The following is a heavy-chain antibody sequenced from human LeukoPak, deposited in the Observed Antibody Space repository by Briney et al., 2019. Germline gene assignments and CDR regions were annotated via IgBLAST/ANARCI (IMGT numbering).Heavy chain of an antibody. D-gene: IGHD1-26*01. CDR2: IYHSGST. CDR1: GYSISSGYY. V-gene: IGHV4-38-2*02. Sequence: SETLSLTCTVSGYSISSGYYWGWIRQPPGKGLEWIGSIYHSGSTYYNPSFKSRVTISVDTSKNQFSLKLSSVTAADTAVYYCARAYLKWELLHGGNWFDPWGQGTLVTVSS. CDR3: ARAYLKWELLHGGNWFDP. J-gene: IGHJ5*02.